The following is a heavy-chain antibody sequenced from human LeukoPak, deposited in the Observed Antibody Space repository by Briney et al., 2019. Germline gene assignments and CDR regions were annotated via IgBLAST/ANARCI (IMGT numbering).Heavy chain of an antibody. Sequence: ASVKVSCKASGYTFTSYGISWVRQAPGQGLEWMGWIRAYNGNTNYAQKLQGRVTMTTDTSTSTAYMELRSLRSDDTAVYYCARVSCSSTSCPLYYFDYWGQGTLVTVSS. CDR2: IRAYNGNT. V-gene: IGHV1-18*01. CDR3: ARVSCSSTSCPLYYFDY. CDR1: GYTFTSYG. D-gene: IGHD2-2*01. J-gene: IGHJ4*02.